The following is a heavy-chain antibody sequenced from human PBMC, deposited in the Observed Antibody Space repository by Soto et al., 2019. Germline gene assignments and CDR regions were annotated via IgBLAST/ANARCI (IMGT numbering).Heavy chain of an antibody. CDR3: GTGTTDS. V-gene: IGHV4-39*01. D-gene: IGHD1-7*01. CDR1: GGSISSSNYY. CDR2: IYYSGST. Sequence: QVQLQESGPGLVKPSETLSLTCTVSGGSISSSNYYWGWIRQPPGKGLEWIGTIYYSGSTYYNPSLKSRVTIPVDTSKNQFSLKLNSVTAADTAVYYCGTGTTDSWGQGTLVTVSS. J-gene: IGHJ4*02.